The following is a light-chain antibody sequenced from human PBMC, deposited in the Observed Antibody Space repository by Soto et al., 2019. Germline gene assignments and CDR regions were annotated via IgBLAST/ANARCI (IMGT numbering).Light chain of an antibody. CDR2: EVA. V-gene: IGLV2-8*01. Sequence: QSALTQPPSASGSPGQSVTISCTGTSSDVGAYNYVSWYQQHPGKAPKLIIYEVAKRPSGVPDRFSGSKSDNTASLTVFGLQAEDEAEYYCSSCAGSNNFVIFGGGTQLTVL. CDR3: SSCAGSNNFVI. J-gene: IGLJ2*01. CDR1: SSDVGAYNY.